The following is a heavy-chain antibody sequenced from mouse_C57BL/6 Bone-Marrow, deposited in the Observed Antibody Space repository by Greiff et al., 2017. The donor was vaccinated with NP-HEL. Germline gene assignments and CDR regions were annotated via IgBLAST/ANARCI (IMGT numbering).Heavy chain of an antibody. D-gene: IGHD1-1*01. J-gene: IGHJ3*01. CDR1: GYTFTSYW. Sequence: QVHVKQSGAELAKPGASVKLSCKASGYTFTSYWMHWVKQRPGQGLEWIGYINPSSGYTKYNQKFKDKATLTADKSSSTAYMQLSSLTYEDSAFYYCARSVYYYGSSYPWFAYWGQGTLVTVSA. CDR2: INPSSGYT. V-gene: IGHV1-7*01. CDR3: ARSVYYYGSSYPWFAY.